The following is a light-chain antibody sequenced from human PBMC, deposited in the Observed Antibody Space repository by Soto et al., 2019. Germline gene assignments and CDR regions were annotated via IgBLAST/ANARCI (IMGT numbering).Light chain of an antibody. CDR1: QSLSNSN. Sequence: VLTQSPGTLSLFPGEGATLSCRASQSLSNSNLAWYQQKPGQAPRLLIYGASSRASGVPDRFSGSGSGTDFTLTISRLEPEDFAVYYCHQYERSPRTFGQGTKVEIK. V-gene: IGKV3-20*01. J-gene: IGKJ1*01. CDR3: HQYERSPRT. CDR2: GAS.